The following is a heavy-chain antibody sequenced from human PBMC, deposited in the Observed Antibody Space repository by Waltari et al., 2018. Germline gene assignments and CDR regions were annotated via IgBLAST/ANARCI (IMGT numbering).Heavy chain of an antibody. D-gene: IGHD4-17*01. CDR1: GYSFTSYW. CDR2: IYPGDSDT. Sequence: EVQLVQSGAEVKKPGESLKISCKGSGYSFTSYWIGWVRQSPGKGLEWMGIIYPGDSDTRYSPSFQGQVTISADKSISTAYLQWSSLKASDTAMYYCARQGWDYGDPKSYYMDVWGKGTTVTVSS. J-gene: IGHJ6*03. CDR3: ARQGWDYGDPKSYYMDV. V-gene: IGHV5-51*01.